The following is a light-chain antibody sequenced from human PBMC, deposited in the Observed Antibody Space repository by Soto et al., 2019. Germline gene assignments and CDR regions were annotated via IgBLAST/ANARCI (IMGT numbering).Light chain of an antibody. CDR3: CSYAGSYTIYV. Sequence: QSVLTQPRSVSGSPGQSVTISCTGTSSDVGGYNYVSRYQQHPGKAPKLMIYDVSKRPSGVPDRFSGSKSGNTASLTISGLQAEDEADYYCCSYAGSYTIYVLGTGTKVT. J-gene: IGLJ1*01. CDR2: DVS. CDR1: SSDVGGYNY. V-gene: IGLV2-11*01.